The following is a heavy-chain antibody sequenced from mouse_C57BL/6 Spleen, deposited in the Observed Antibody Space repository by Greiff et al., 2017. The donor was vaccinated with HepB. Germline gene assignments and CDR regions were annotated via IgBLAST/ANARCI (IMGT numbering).Heavy chain of an antibody. Sequence: QVQLKQSGAELVRPGASVTLSCKASGYTFTDYEMHWVKQTPVHGLEWIGAIDPETGGTAYNQKFKGKAILTADKSSSTAYMELRSLTSEDSAVYYCTRIDGLYFDYWGQGTTLTVSS. CDR2: IDPETGGT. J-gene: IGHJ2*01. CDR1: GYTFTDYE. CDR3: TRIDGLYFDY. D-gene: IGHD1-1*01. V-gene: IGHV1-15*01.